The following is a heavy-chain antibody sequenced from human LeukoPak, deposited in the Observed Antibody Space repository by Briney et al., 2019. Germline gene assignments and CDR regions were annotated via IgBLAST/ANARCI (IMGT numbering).Heavy chain of an antibody. V-gene: IGHV4-34*01. CDR2: INHSGST. CDR1: GGSFSGYY. Sequence: SETLSLTCAVYGGSFSGYYWSWIRQPPGKGLEWIGEINHSGSTNYNPSLKSRVTISVDTSKNQFSLKLSSVTAADTAVYYCARGPSGYYYVTSDYWGRGTLVTVSS. CDR3: ARGPSGYYYVTSDY. D-gene: IGHD3-22*01. J-gene: IGHJ4*02.